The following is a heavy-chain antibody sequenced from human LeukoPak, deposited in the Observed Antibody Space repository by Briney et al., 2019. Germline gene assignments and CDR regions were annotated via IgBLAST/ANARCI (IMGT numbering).Heavy chain of an antibody. Sequence: ASVKVSCKASGYTFTSYGISWMRQAPGKGREWMGWISAYNGNTNYAQKLQGRVTMTTDTCTSTAYMELRSLRSDDTAVYYCARHSGSYLDYWGQGTLVTVSS. CDR3: ARHSGSYLDY. V-gene: IGHV1-18*01. J-gene: IGHJ4*02. CDR1: GYTFTSYG. CDR2: ISAYNGNT. D-gene: IGHD1-26*01.